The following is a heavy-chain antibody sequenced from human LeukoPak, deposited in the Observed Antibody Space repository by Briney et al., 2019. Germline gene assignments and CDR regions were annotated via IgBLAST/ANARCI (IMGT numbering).Heavy chain of an antibody. CDR1: GFTFSSYA. CDR2: ISGSGGST. V-gene: IGHV3-23*01. Sequence: QPGGSLRLSCAASGFTFSSYAMSWVRQAPGKGLEWVSAISGSGGSTYYADSVKGRFTISGDNSKNTLYLQMNSLRAEDTAVYYCAKDMSRAVLLWFGEFSYWGQGTLVIVSS. CDR3: AKDMSRAVLLWFGEFSY. D-gene: IGHD3-10*01. J-gene: IGHJ4*02.